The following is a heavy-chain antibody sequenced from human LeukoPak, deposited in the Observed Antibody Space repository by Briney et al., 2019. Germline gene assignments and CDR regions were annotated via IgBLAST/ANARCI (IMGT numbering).Heavy chain of an antibody. V-gene: IGHV1-18*01. CDR2: ISAYNGNT. Sequence: GASVKVSCKASGYTFTSYGISGVRQAPGQGREWMGWISAYNGNTNYAQKLQGRVTMTTDTSTSTAYMELRSLRSDDTAVYSCARDRENYYDFWSGDYYYMDVWGKGTTVTVSS. J-gene: IGHJ6*03. D-gene: IGHD3-3*01. CDR1: GYTFTSYG. CDR3: ARDRENYYDFWSGDYYYMDV.